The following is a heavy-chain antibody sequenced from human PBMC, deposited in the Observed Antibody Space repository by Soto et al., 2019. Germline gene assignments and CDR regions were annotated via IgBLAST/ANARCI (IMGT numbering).Heavy chain of an antibody. CDR1: GDPVSSGSYY. V-gene: IGHV4-31*03. J-gene: IGHJ4*02. Sequence: QVQLQESGPGLVQPLQTLSLTCSVSGDPVSSGSYYWTWVRQHPVKGLEWIGYIYHTGSTYYNPSLQSRLIMSIDTSKNQFSLHLYSVTAADTAVYFCAAKLGTTHYFDLWGQGTLVTVSS. CDR2: IYHTGST. D-gene: IGHD7-27*01. CDR3: AAKLGTTHYFDL.